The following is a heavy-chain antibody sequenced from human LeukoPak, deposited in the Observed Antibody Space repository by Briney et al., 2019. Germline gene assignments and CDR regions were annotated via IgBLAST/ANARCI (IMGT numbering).Heavy chain of an antibody. CDR3: AKDQKFRKDIDY. Sequence: QSGGSLRLSCAASGFTFNDCGMHWVRQAPGKGLDWVAVISYDGSNKYYADSVKGRFTISRDNSNTLYLQMSSLRVEDTAVYYCAKDQKFRKDIDYWGQGTLVTVSS. CDR2: ISYDGSNK. CDR1: GFTFNDCG. V-gene: IGHV3-30*18. J-gene: IGHJ4*02.